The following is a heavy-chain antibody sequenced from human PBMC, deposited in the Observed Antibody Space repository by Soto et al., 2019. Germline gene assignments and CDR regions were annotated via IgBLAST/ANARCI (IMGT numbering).Heavy chain of an antibody. CDR3: AERDLISTIVVVPYYFDY. CDR1: GFIFSKYG. D-gene: IGHD3-22*01. CDR2: ISGSGGST. V-gene: IGHV3-23*01. J-gene: IGHJ4*02. Sequence: PGGSLRLSCAASGFIFSKYGMSWVRQAPGKGLEWVSAISGSGGSTYYADSVKGRFTISRDNSKDTLYLQMNSLRAEDTAVYYCAERDLISTIVVVPYYFDYWGQGILVTVSS.